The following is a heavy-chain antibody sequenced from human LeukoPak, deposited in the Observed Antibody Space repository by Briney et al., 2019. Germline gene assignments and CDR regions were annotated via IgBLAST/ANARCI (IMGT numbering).Heavy chain of an antibody. CDR3: AREASDAFDI. Sequence: GRSLRLSCAASGFTFSSYDMHWVRQAPGKGLEWVALIWYDGSNKNYADSVKGRFTISRDNSKNTPFLQMNSLRAEDTAVYYCAREASDAFDIWGQGTMVTVSS. CDR1: GFTFSSYD. J-gene: IGHJ3*02. V-gene: IGHV3-33*01. CDR2: IWYDGSNK.